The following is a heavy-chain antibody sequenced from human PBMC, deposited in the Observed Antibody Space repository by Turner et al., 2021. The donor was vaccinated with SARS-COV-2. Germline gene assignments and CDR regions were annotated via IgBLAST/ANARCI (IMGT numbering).Heavy chain of an antibody. J-gene: IGHJ6*02. CDR2: FDPEDGET. Sequence: QVQLVQSGADVKKPGASVKVSCKVSGYTLTELTMHWVRQAPGKGLEWMGGFDPEDGETIYAQKFQGRVTMTEDTSTDTAYMELSSLRSEDTAVYYCAEGSAVAGTPQFYSYYDGMDVWGQGTTVTVSS. CDR1: GYTLTELT. CDR3: AEGSAVAGTPQFYSYYDGMDV. D-gene: IGHD6-19*01. V-gene: IGHV1-24*01.